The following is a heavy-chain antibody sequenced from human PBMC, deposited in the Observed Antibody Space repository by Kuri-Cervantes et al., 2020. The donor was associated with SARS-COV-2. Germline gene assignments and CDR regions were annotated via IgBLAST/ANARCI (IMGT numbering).Heavy chain of an antibody. CDR3: ATFPAADVRGVFDY. V-gene: IGHV1-69*06. Sequence: SVKVSCKASGYTFTSYAISWVRQAPGQGLEWMGRIIPIFGTANYAQKFQGRVTITADTSTDTAYMELSSLRSEDTAVYYCATFPAADVRGVFDYWGQGTLVTVSS. J-gene: IGHJ4*02. CDR2: IIPIFGTA. D-gene: IGHD6-13*01. CDR1: GYTFTSYA.